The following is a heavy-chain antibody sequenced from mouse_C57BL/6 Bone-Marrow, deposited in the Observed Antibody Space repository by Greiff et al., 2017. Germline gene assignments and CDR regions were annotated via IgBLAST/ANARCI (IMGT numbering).Heavy chain of an antibody. D-gene: IGHD1-1*01. Sequence: VKLVESGAELARPGASVKLSCKASGYTFTSYGISWVKQRTGQGLEWIGEIYPRSGNTYYNEKFKGKATLTADKSSSTAYMELHSLTSEDSAVYFRQSSTVLVPDYGGQGTLLTVSS. V-gene: IGHV1-81*01. J-gene: IGHJ2*01. CDR1: GYTFTSYG. CDR2: IYPRSGNT. CDR3: QSSTVLVPDY.